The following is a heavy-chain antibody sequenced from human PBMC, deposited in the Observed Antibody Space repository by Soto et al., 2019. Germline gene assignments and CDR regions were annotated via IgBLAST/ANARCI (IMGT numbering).Heavy chain of an antibody. CDR1: GGSIISRDYF. D-gene: IGHD3-10*01. Sequence: QVPLQEPGPGLVKPSETLSLTCSVSGGSIISRDYFWVWVRRAPGRGPQWIGNIFYNGRTDYNPSLQSRVTISVDTSTNQFSLKLASVTVADTAMYYCARGEMSAGDQSDWFDPWGRGTLVTVSS. V-gene: IGHV4-39*01. CDR3: ARGEMSAGDQSDWFDP. J-gene: IGHJ5*02. CDR2: IFYNGRT.